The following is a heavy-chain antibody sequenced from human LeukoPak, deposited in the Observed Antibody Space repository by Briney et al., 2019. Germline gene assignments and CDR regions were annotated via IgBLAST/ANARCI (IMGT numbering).Heavy chain of an antibody. D-gene: IGHD3-22*01. CDR1: TFTFSNYA. CDR3: ARDENHYDSSGYSSFDY. J-gene: IGHJ4*02. Sequence: PGKSLRLSCAVSTFTFSNYAMHWVRQAPVKGLEWVAVISNDGRNKYYADSVKGRFTISRDNSKNTLYLQMNSLRAEDTAAYYCARDENHYDSSGYSSFDYWGQGTLVTVSS. V-gene: IGHV3-30*04. CDR2: ISNDGRNK.